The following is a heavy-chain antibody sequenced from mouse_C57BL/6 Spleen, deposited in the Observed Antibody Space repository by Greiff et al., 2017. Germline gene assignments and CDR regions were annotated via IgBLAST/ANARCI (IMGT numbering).Heavy chain of an antibody. V-gene: IGHV1-54*01. CDR1: GYAFTNYL. D-gene: IGHD1-1*01. Sequence: QVQLKESGAELVRPGTSVKVSCKASGYAFTNYLIEWVKQRPGQGLEWIGVINPGSGGTNYNETLKGKATLTADKSSSTAYMQLSSLTSYDSAVYFCARNYYGSSYVDWYFDVWGTGTTVTVSS. CDR3: ARNYYGSSYVDWYFDV. CDR2: INPGSGGT. J-gene: IGHJ1*03.